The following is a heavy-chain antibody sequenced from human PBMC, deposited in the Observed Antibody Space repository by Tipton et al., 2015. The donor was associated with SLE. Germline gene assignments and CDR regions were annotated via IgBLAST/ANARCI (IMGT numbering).Heavy chain of an antibody. Sequence: SLRLSCAASGFTFRSCGMHWVRQAPGKGLEWVSGINWNGGSTGYAGSVKGRFTISRDNSKNTLYLQMNSLRAEDTAVYYCAKDQDSYFDYWGQGTLVTVSS. D-gene: IGHD3/OR15-3a*01. V-gene: IGHV3-NL1*01. CDR1: GFTFRSCG. CDR3: AKDQDSYFDY. J-gene: IGHJ4*02. CDR2: INWNGGST.